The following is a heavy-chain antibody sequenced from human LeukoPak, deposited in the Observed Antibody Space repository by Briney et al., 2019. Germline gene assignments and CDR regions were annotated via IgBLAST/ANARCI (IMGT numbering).Heavy chain of an antibody. Sequence: GASVKVSCKASGYSFTSYGISWVRQAPGQGLEWMGWISAYNGNTNYAQKLQGRVTMTTDTSTSTAYTELRSLRSDDTAVYYCERDLGYSYGPAFDIWGQGTMVTVSS. V-gene: IGHV1-18*01. D-gene: IGHD5-18*01. J-gene: IGHJ3*02. CDR2: ISAYNGNT. CDR1: GYSFTSYG. CDR3: ERDLGYSYGPAFDI.